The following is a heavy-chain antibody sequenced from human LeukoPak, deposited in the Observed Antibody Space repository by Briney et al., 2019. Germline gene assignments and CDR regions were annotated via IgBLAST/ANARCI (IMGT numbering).Heavy chain of an antibody. Sequence: GSSVKVSCKASGGTFNNCTINWVRQATGQGLEWLGWMSPNSGDTGYAQKFQGRVTMTSDSSISTAYMELSSLRSEDTAIYYCVRTPPNWGFDYWGQGTLVTVSS. V-gene: IGHV1-8*02. CDR3: VRTPPNWGFDY. CDR2: MSPNSGDT. CDR1: GGTFNNCT. J-gene: IGHJ4*02. D-gene: IGHD7-27*01.